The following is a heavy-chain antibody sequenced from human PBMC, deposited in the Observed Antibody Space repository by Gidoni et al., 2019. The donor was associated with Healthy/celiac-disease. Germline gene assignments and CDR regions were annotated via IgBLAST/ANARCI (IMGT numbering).Heavy chain of an antibody. CDR2: MSSSSSTI. CDR3: ARDIMTTVTTYHPRGAFDI. CDR1: GSTLSHYS. J-gene: IGHJ3*02. V-gene: IGHV3-48*02. Sequence: EVQLVESGGGLVPPGGSLRLPCASSGSTLSHYSMNWVRQAPGMGLEWVSYMSSSSSTIYYADSVKGRFTISRDNAKNSLYLQMNSLRDEDTAVYYCARDIMTTVTTYHPRGAFDIWGQGTMVTVSS. D-gene: IGHD4-17*01.